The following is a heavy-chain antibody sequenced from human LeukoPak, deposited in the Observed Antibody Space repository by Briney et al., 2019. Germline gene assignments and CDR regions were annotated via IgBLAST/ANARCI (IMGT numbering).Heavy chain of an antibody. CDR2: ISGGGETT. D-gene: IGHD2-15*01. Sequence: GGSLRLSCAASGFTFSSYAMNWVRQAPGKGLEWVSAISGGGETTYNADSVKGRFIISRDNSKNTVYLQMNSLRAEDTAVYYCGKGEGGHCSSSSCSTYFDYWGQGTLVTVSS. CDR3: GKGEGGHCSSSSCSTYFDY. CDR1: GFTFSSYA. J-gene: IGHJ4*02. V-gene: IGHV3-23*01.